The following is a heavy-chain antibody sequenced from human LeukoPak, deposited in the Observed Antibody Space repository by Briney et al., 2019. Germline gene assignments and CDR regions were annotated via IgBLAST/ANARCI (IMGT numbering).Heavy chain of an antibody. Sequence: GGSLRLSCAASGFTVRSNYMSWVREAPGKGLEWGSVIYRGGSTYYAHSVKGPFTISRDNSKNTLYLQMNSLSAEDTAVYYCVSSGYYYGENFDYWGQGTLVTVSS. D-gene: IGHD3-22*01. CDR1: GFTVRSNY. V-gene: IGHV3-53*05. CDR2: IYRGGST. CDR3: VSSGYYYGENFDY. J-gene: IGHJ4*02.